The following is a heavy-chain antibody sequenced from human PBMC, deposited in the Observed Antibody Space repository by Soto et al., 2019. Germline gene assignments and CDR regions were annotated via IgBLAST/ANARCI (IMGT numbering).Heavy chain of an antibody. Sequence: QVQLQESGPGLVKPSETLSLTCTVSGASFSNSYWIWIRRPAGKGLEWIGRISASGNTNYNPSLKSRVTMSIDTSKNRFSLKVTSVTAADTALYYCAKESGAPAGTAEYWGQGILVTVSS. CDR3: AKESGAPAGTAEY. V-gene: IGHV4-4*07. D-gene: IGHD1-1*01. J-gene: IGHJ4*02. CDR1: GASFSNSY. CDR2: ISASGNT.